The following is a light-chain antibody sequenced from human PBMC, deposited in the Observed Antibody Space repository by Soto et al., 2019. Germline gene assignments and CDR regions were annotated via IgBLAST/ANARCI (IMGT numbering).Light chain of an antibody. Sequence: QSALTQPASVSGSPGQSITISCTGTSSDVGDYNYVSWYQQHPGKAPKLMIYDVSNRPSGVSNRFSGSKSGNTASLIISGLQAEDEADYYCSSYTSSSTLFGGGTKVTVL. V-gene: IGLV2-14*03. CDR1: SSDVGDYNY. CDR2: DVS. J-gene: IGLJ2*01. CDR3: SSYTSSSTL.